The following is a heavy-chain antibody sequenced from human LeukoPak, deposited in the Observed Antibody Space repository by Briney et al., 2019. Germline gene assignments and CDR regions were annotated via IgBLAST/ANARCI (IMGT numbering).Heavy chain of an antibody. CDR3: ARSSSGYYASDAFDI. D-gene: IGHD2-2*01. J-gene: IGHJ3*02. V-gene: IGHV3-74*01. Sequence: PGGSLRLSCAASGFTFSNYWMHWVRQAPGKGLVWVSRIKSDGSTTSYADSVKGRFTISRDNAKNTLYLQMNSLRAEDTAVYYCARSSSGYYASDAFDIWGQGTMVTVSS. CDR1: GFTFSNYW. CDR2: IKSDGSTT.